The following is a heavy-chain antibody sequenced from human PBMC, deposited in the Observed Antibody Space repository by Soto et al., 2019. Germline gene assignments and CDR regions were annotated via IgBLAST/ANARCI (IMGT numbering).Heavy chain of an antibody. CDR3: AKDGNRGKSARGAFDI. V-gene: IGHV3-30*18. CDR2: ISYDGSNK. J-gene: IGHJ3*02. Sequence: GGSLRLSCAASGFTFSSYGMRWVRQAPGKGLEWVAVISYDGSNKYYADSVKGRFTISRDNSKNTLYLQMNSLRAEDTAVYYCAKDGNRGKSARGAFDIWGQGTMVTVSS. D-gene: IGHD6-6*01. CDR1: GFTFSSYG.